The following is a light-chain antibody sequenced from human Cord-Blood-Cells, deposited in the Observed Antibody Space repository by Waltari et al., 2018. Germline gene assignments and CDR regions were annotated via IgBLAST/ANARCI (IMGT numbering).Light chain of an antibody. V-gene: IGKV1-9*01. Sequence: DIQLPQSPSFLSASVRDRVTITCRASQGISSYLAGYPQKPGKAPKLLIYAASTLQSWVPSRFSGRGSGTEFTRTISTLQPEDFAAFCCQQLNSYPYNFGQGTKVEIK. CDR2: AAS. CDR1: QGISSY. CDR3: QQLNSYPYN. J-gene: IGKJ2*01.